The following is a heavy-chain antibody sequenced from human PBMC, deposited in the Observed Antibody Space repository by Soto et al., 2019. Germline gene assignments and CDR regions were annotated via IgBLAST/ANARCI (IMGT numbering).Heavy chain of an antibody. V-gene: IGHV4-39*01. CDR1: GDSISSSSYY. CDR2: IYYSGST. CDR3: ARSAVGRDYYYYGMDV. D-gene: IGHD3-10*01. J-gene: IGHJ6*02. Sequence: SETLSLTCTVSGDSISSSSYYWDWIRQPPGKGLEWIGSIYYSGSTYYNPSLKSRVTISVDTSKNQFSLKLSSVTAADTAVYYCARSAVGRDYYYYGMDVWGQGTTVTVS.